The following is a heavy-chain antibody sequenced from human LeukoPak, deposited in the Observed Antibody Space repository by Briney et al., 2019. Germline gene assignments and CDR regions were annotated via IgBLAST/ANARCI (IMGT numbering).Heavy chain of an antibody. CDR3: ARDTLDDYGGNDAFDI. V-gene: IGHV1-46*01. Sequence: GASVKVSCKASGYTFTSYYMHWVRQAPGQGLEWMGIINPSGGSTSYAQKFQGRVTMTRDMSISTAYMELSRLRSDDTAVYYCARDTLDDYGGNDAFDIWGKGTTVTVSS. J-gene: IGHJ3*02. D-gene: IGHD4-23*01. CDR2: INPSGGST. CDR1: GYTFTSYY.